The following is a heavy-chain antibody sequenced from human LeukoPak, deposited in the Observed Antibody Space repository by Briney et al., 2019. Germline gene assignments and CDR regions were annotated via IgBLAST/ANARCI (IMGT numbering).Heavy chain of an antibody. D-gene: IGHD1-26*01. CDR2: IYSSGST. CDR3: ARGIVGATAPDY. CDR1: GVSISSYK. J-gene: IGHJ4*02. V-gene: IGHV4-4*07. Sequence: SETLSLTCTVSGVSISSYKWSWLRQPAGKGLEWVGRIYSSGSTNYTPSLKSRVTMSVDTSKNQFSLKLSSVTAADTAVYYCARGIVGATAPDYWGQGALVTVSS.